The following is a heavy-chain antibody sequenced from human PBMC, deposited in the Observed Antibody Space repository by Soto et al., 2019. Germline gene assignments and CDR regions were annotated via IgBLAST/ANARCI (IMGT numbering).Heavy chain of an antibody. CDR2: INHSGST. CDR1: GGSFSGYY. CDR3: ARLVVPAAKGFERFDP. V-gene: IGHV4-34*01. D-gene: IGHD2-2*01. J-gene: IGHJ5*02. Sequence: SETLSLTCAVYGGSFSGYYWSWIRQPPGKGLEWIGEINHSGSTNYNPSLKSRVTISVDTSKNQFSLKLSSVTAADTAVYYCARLVVPAAKGFERFDPWGQGTLVTVSS.